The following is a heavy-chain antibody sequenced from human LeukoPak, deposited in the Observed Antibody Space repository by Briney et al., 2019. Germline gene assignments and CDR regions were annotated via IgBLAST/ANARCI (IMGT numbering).Heavy chain of an antibody. CDR3: ARIDSRDYFDY. V-gene: IGHV3-74*01. CDR1: GFTLSDYW. J-gene: IGHJ4*02. CDR2: IKTDGFST. Sequence: PGGSLRLSCAASGFTLSDYWMHWVRQAPGKGLVWVSRIKTDGFSTSYADSVKGRFTISRDDAKNTLYLQMNSLRVEDTAVYFCARIDSRDYFDYWGQGTLVTVSS. D-gene: IGHD3-9*01.